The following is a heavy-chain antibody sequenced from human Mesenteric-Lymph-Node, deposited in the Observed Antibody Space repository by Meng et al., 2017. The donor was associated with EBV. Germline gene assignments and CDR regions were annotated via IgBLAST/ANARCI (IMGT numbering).Heavy chain of an antibody. D-gene: IGHD4-17*01. V-gene: IGHV3-21*01. J-gene: IGHJ4*02. Sequence: EVQLVESGGGLVRLGGSLRLSCEASGFTFSNYNINWVRQAPGKGLEWVSSISSSSTYIYYADSVKGRFTISRDNAKNSLYLQMTSLRAEDTAVYYCARDRYDYGDSPFDCWGQGTLGTVSS. CDR3: ARDRYDYGDSPFDC. CDR2: ISSSSTYI. CDR1: GFTFSNYN.